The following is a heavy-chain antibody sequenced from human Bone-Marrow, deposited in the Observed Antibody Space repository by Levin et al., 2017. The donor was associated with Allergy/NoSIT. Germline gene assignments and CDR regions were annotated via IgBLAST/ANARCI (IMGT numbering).Heavy chain of an antibody. CDR2: FDPEDGET. CDR1: GYPLSELS. Sequence: WASVKVSCKVSGYPLSELSRHWVRQAPGKGLEWMGSFDPEDGETIYAQKFQDRVTMTEDTSTDTAYMELNSLRSDDTAVYYCATDRSGSYPFFDNWGQGSLVTVSS. D-gene: IGHD1-26*01. CDR3: ATDRSGSYPFFDN. V-gene: IGHV1-24*01. J-gene: IGHJ4*02.